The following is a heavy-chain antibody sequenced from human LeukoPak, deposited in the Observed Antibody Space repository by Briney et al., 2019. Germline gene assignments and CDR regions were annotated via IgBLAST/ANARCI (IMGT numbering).Heavy chain of an antibody. J-gene: IGHJ4*02. CDR3: ATRPPTMVRGVIPLDY. D-gene: IGHD3-10*01. CDR1: GYTFTSYY. CDR2: FDPEDGET. V-gene: IGHV1-24*01. Sequence: ASVKVSCKASGYTFTSYYMHWVRQAPGKGLEWMGGFDPEDGETIYAQKFQGRVTMTEDTSTDTAYMELSSLRSEDTAVYYCATRPPTMVRGVIPLDYWGQGTLVTVSS.